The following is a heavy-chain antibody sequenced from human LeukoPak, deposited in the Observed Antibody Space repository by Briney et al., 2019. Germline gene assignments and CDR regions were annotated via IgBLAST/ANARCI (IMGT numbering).Heavy chain of an antibody. CDR1: GYTFTDYF. D-gene: IGHD4-17*01. CDR3: ARCQVYGDYAFDI. V-gene: IGHV1-46*01. J-gene: IGHJ3*02. CDR2: INPTSGST. Sequence: ASVKVSCKASGYTFTDYFIHWVRQAPGQGLEWLGVINPTSGSTTYAQKFQGRVTMTRDTSSSSVYMELSGPRSEDTAVFYCARCQVYGDYAFDIWGQGTMVTVSS.